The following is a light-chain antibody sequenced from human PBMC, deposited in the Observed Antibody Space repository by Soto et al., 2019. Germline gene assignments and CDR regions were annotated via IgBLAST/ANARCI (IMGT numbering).Light chain of an antibody. CDR1: QTISSW. CDR3: QHYNGYSEA. CDR2: KAS. Sequence: IQMTQSPSTLSGSVGDRVTITCRASQTISSWLAWYQQKPGKAPKLLIYKASTLKSGVPSRFSGSGSGTEFTLTISSLQPDDFATYYCQHYNGYSEAFCQGTKVELK. V-gene: IGKV1-5*03. J-gene: IGKJ1*01.